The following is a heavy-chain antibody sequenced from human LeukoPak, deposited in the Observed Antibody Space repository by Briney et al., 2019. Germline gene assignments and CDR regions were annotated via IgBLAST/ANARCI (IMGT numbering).Heavy chain of an antibody. V-gene: IGHV1-2*02. D-gene: IGHD2-15*01. CDR3: ARDMGYCSGGSCYDDY. CDR1: GYTFTGYY. Sequence: EASVRVFCKASGYTFTGYYMHWVRQAPGQGLEWMGWINPNSGGTNYAQKFQGRVTMTRDTSISTAYMELSRLRSDDTAVYYCARDMGYCSGGSCYDDYWGQGTLVTVSS. J-gene: IGHJ4*02. CDR2: INPNSGGT.